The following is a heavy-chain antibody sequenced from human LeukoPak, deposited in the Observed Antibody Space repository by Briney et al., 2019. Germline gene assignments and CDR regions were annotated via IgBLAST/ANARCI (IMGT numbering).Heavy chain of an antibody. CDR2: ISTSSSYI. Sequence: PGGSLRLSCAASGFTFGSYNMNWVRQAPGKGLEWVSSISTSSSYIYYADSVKGRFTISRDNAKKSLYLQMNSLRAGDTAVYYCARDGGYYYDSSGYPFHHWGQGTLVTVSS. J-gene: IGHJ1*01. CDR3: ARDGGYYYDSSGYPFHH. CDR1: GFTFGSYN. V-gene: IGHV3-21*01. D-gene: IGHD3-22*01.